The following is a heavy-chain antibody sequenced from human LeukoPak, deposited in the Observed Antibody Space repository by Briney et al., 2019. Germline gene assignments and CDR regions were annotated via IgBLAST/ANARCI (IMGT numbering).Heavy chain of an antibody. CDR3: ARTQFGTTMVRGAY. J-gene: IGHJ4*02. CDR1: GGSISSSSYY. CDR2: IYYSGST. D-gene: IGHD3-10*01. V-gene: IGHV4-39*07. Sequence: SETLSLTCTVSGGSISSSSYYWGWIRQPPGKGLEWIGSIYYSGSTYYNPSLKSRVTISVDTSKNQFSLKLSSVTATDTAVYYCARTQFGTTMVRGAYWGQGTLVTVSS.